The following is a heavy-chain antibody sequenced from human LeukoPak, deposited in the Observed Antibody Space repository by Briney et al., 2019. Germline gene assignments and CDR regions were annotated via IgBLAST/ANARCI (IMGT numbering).Heavy chain of an antibody. Sequence: GGSLRLSCAASAFTFSSYWMSWVRQAPGKGPGWVANIKEDGSEIHYVDSVKGRFTISRDNAKNSLYLQLNSLRVEDTAVYYCARDRGYSSFDYWGQGTLVTVSS. CDR1: AFTFSSYW. CDR3: ARDRGYSSFDY. V-gene: IGHV3-7*01. CDR2: IKEDGSEI. D-gene: IGHD4-23*01. J-gene: IGHJ4*02.